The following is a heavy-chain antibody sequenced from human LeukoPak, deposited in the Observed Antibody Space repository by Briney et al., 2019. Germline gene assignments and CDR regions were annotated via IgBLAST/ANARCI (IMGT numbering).Heavy chain of an antibody. CDR2: ISGSGGST. J-gene: IGHJ4*02. D-gene: IGHD2-2*01. V-gene: IGHV3-23*01. Sequence: GGSLRLSCAASGFTFSSYAMGWVRQAPGKGLEWVSAISGSGGSTYYADSVKGRFTISRDNSKNTLYLQMNSLRAEDTAVYYCAKRRDTVVVPAAIDYWGQGTLVTVSS. CDR3: AKRRDTVVVPAAIDY. CDR1: GFTFSSYA.